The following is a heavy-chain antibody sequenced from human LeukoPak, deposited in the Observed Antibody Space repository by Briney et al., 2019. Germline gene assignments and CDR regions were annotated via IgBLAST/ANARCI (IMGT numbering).Heavy chain of an antibody. Sequence: GGSLRLSCAASGFTFSSYWMHWVRQAPGKGLVWVSRINSDGGSTSYADSVKGRFTISRDNAKNTLYLQMNSLRAEDTAVYYCARARFWSGIYYFDYWGQGTLVTVSS. CDR2: INSDGGST. D-gene: IGHD3-3*01. CDR3: ARARFWSGIYYFDY. CDR1: GFTFSSYW. V-gene: IGHV3-74*01. J-gene: IGHJ4*02.